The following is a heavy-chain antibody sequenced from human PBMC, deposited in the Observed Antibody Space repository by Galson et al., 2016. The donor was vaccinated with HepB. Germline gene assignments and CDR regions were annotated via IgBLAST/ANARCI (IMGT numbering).Heavy chain of an antibody. CDR2: IIPMFGTA. Sequence: SVKVSCKGSGDTFRRHALSWVRQAPGQGLEWMGGIIPMFGTAKYAPKFEGRVTITADESTSTAYMEVNNLGFEDTAVYYCAVVGLTVDYWGQGTLVSVSS. D-gene: IGHD3-22*01. J-gene: IGHJ4*02. V-gene: IGHV1-69*13. CDR1: GDTFRRHA. CDR3: AVVGLTVDY.